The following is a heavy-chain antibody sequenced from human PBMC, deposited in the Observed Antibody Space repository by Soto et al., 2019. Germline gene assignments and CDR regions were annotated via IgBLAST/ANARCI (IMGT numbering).Heavy chain of an antibody. CDR1: GGSISSGGYY. CDR3: ARVLTGYKYYFDY. J-gene: IGHJ4*02. V-gene: IGHV4-31*03. CDR2: IYYSGST. D-gene: IGHD3-9*01. Sequence: QVQLQESGPGLVKPSQTLSLTCTVSGGSISSGGYYWSWIRQHPGKSLEWIGYIYYSGSTYYNPSLKSRVTISVDTSKNQFSRKLSSVTAADTAVYYCARVLTGYKYYFDYWGQGTLVTVSS.